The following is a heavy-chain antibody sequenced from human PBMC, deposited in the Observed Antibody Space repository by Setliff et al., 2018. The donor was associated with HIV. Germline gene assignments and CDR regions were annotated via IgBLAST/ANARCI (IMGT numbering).Heavy chain of an antibody. D-gene: IGHD6-13*01. CDR1: GYTFTGYH. Sequence: ASVKVSCKTSGYTFTGYHMHWVRKAPGQGLEWMGWINPNSGDIKYAQKFQGRVTMTRDTSISTAYMELSSLRSEDTAVYYCARDGPIAAAGTEGLWFDPWGQGTLVTVSS. J-gene: IGHJ5*02. V-gene: IGHV1-2*02. CDR3: ARDGPIAAAGTEGLWFDP. CDR2: INPNSGDI.